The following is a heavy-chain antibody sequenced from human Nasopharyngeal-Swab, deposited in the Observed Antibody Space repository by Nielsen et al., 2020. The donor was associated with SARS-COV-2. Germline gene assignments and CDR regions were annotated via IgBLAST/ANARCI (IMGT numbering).Heavy chain of an antibody. Sequence: GESLKISCVASGFTFSSYDMHWVRQATGKGLEWVSAIGTAGDTYYPGSVKGRFTISRENAKNSLYLQMNSLRAGDTAVYYCARALTSMADLADWGQGTLVTVSS. CDR1: GFTFSSYD. V-gene: IGHV3-13*01. J-gene: IGHJ4*02. D-gene: IGHD3-3*01. CDR3: ARALTSMADLAD. CDR2: IGTAGDT.